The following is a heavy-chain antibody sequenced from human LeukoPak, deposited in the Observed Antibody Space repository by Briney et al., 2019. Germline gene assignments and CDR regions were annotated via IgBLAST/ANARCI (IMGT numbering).Heavy chain of an antibody. D-gene: IGHD1-26*01. J-gene: IGHJ3*01. CDR3: ARGGSPPEALGDTFDV. CDR1: GFTFSSYS. Sequence: GGSLRLSCAASGFTFSSYSMNWVRQAPGKGLVWVSGITSDGSGTRYADSVKGRFTISRDNAKNTVYLQMNSLRAEDTAVFYCARGGSPPEALGDTFDVWGQGTMVTASS. CDR2: ITSDGSGT. V-gene: IGHV3-74*01.